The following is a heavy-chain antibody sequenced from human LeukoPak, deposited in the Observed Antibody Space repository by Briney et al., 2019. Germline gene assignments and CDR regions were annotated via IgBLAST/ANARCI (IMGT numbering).Heavy chain of an antibody. Sequence: KSPETLSLTCTVSGGSISSSSYYWGWIRQPPGKGLEWIGSIYYSGSTYYNPSLKSRVTISVDTSKNQFSLKLSSVTAADTAVYYCARDGGYGSGSHQFDYWGQGALVTVSS. V-gene: IGHV4-39*07. CDR3: ARDGGYGSGSHQFDY. CDR2: IYYSGST. CDR1: GGSISSSSYY. J-gene: IGHJ4*02. D-gene: IGHD3-10*01.